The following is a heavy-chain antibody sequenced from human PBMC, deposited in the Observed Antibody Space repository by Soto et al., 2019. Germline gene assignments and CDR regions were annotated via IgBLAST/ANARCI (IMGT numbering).Heavy chain of an antibody. V-gene: IGHV1-24*01. CDR2: YDLEKGET. J-gene: IGHJ4*02. CDR3: ARVTTVDTALTGLRY. CDR1: GYSLTELS. D-gene: IGHD5-18*01. Sequence: ASVKVSCKVSGYSLTELSIHWVRQAPGEGLEWMGGYDLEKGETIYAQKFQGRVTMTRDTSISTAYMELSRLRSDDTAVYYCARVTTVDTALTGLRYWGQGTLVTVSS.